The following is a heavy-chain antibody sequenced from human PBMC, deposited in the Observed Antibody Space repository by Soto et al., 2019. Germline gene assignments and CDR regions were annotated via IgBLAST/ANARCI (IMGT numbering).Heavy chain of an antibody. CDR3: ASDHHDYGDYVSPFDY. CDR1: GYTFTSYG. D-gene: IGHD4-17*01. J-gene: IGHJ4*02. Sequence: QVQLVQSGAEVKKPGASVKVSCKASGYTFTSYGISWVRQAPGQGLEWMGWISAYNGNTNYAQKLQGRVTMTTDTSTSTAYMELRSLRSDDTAVYYCASDHHDYGDYVSPFDYWGQGTLVTVSS. V-gene: IGHV1-18*01. CDR2: ISAYNGNT.